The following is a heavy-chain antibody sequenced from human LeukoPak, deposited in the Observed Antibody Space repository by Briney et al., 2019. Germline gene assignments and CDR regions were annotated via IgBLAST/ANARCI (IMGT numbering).Heavy chain of an antibody. CDR2: INSGGSDS. V-gene: IGHV3-74*01. Sequence: PRGSLRLSCAASGFTFSSYWIHWVRQAPGKGLVWVSRINSGGSDSIYADSVKGRFTISRDNAQNTVYLQMNSLRAEDTAIYYCARGHSTGCFDYWGQGTLVTVSS. CDR1: GFTFSSYW. CDR3: ARGHSTGCFDY. D-gene: IGHD1-14*01. J-gene: IGHJ4*02.